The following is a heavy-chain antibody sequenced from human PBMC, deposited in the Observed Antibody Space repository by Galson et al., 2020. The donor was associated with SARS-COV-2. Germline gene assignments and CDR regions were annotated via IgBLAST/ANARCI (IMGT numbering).Heavy chain of an antibody. CDR3: ERERRGEGYYDSSGYNDAFDI. CDR2: IYYSWST. J-gene: IGHJ3*02. Sequence: ETSETLSLTCTVSGVSISSGGYYWSWIRQHPRKGREWIVYIYYSWSTYYNPSLKSLVTISVDTSKNQFSLRLSSVTAADTAVYYCERERRGEGYYDSSGYNDAFDIWGKGTMVTVYS. V-gene: IGHV4-31*01. D-gene: IGHD3-22*01. CDR1: GVSISSGGYY.